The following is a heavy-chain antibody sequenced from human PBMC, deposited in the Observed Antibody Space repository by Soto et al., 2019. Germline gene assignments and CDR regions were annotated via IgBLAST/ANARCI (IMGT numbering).Heavy chain of an antibody. CDR3: TRGLASGDY. CDR1: GYIFTNFY. V-gene: IGHV1-46*03. Sequence: QVQLVQPGAEVQKPWASVKFSCKASGYIFTNFYIHWVRQAPGQGLEWIGRINPNGGSTNYAQNFQGRVTMTRDTSTSTVYMDLSSLRAEDTAVYYCTRGLASGDYWGQGTLITVSS. CDR2: INPNGGST. D-gene: IGHD6-6*01. J-gene: IGHJ4*02.